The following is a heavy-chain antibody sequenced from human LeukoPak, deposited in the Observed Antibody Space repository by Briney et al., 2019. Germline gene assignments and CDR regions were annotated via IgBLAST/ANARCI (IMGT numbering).Heavy chain of an antibody. CDR3: ARGQGTTNFDY. Sequence: SETLSLTCTVSGGSISSDPHYWNWIRQSAGRGLEWIGRVYPSGTTNYNPSLKSRVTISIDTSKNQFPLKLTSVTAADAAVYFCARGQGTTNFDYWGQGTLVTVSS. J-gene: IGHJ4*02. D-gene: IGHD1-1*01. V-gene: IGHV4-61*02. CDR1: GGSISSDPHY. CDR2: VYPSGTT.